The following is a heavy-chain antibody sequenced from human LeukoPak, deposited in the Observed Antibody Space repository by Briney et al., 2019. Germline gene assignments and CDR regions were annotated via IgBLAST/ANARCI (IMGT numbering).Heavy chain of an antibody. D-gene: IGHD6-13*01. Sequence: ASVKVSCKASGYTFTSYGISWVRQAPGQGLEWMGWISAYNGNTNYAQKLQGRVTMTTDTYTNTAYMELRSLRSDDTAVYYCARDHSSSWLQGVWFDPWGQGTLVTVSS. CDR1: GYTFTSYG. V-gene: IGHV1-18*01. J-gene: IGHJ5*02. CDR3: ARDHSSSWLQGVWFDP. CDR2: ISAYNGNT.